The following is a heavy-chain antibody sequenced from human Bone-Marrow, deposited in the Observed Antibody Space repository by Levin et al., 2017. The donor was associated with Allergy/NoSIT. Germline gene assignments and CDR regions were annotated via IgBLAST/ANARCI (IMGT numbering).Heavy chain of an antibody. CDR3: AKAAFDI. Sequence: WLGEIYHTGTTNYNPSLKGRVTISVDKSRNKFSLRLTSMTAADTAMYFCAKAAFDIWGQGTMVIVSS. J-gene: IGHJ3*02. V-gene: IGHV4-4*01. CDR2: IYHTGTT.